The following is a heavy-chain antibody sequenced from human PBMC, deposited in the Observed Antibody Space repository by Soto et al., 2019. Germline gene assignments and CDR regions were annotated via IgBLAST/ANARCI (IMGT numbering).Heavy chain of an antibody. CDR2: IYYSGSA. CDR1: GGSISSGDYY. CDR3: AGADITMIVVV. V-gene: IGHV4-30-4*01. D-gene: IGHD3-22*01. Sequence: PSETLSLTCIVPGGSISSGDYYWSWIRQHPGKGLEWIGYIYYSGSAYYNPSLKSRVTISVDTSKNQFSLKLSSVTAADTAVYYCAGADITMIVVVWGQGTLVTVSS. J-gene: IGHJ4*02.